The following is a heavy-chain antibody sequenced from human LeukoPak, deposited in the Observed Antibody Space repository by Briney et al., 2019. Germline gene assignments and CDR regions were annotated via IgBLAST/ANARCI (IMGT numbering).Heavy chain of an antibody. CDR3: TRDRGPMNDFDS. CDR2: ISNHGNDG. D-gene: IGHD1-1*01. CDR1: GFTFSTYA. J-gene: IGHJ4*02. Sequence: HPGGSLRLSCAASGFTFSTYAMHWVRQTPGKGLEWVAAISNHGNDGFYADSVKGRFTISRDNSRNTLYLQMDSLRAEDTAVYYCTRDRGPMNDFDSWGQGTLVTVSS. V-gene: IGHV3-30*01.